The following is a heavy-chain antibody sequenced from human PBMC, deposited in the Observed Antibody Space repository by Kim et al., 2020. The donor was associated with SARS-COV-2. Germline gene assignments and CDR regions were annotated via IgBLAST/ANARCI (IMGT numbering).Heavy chain of an antibody. CDR2: ISYDGSNK. CDR1: GFTFSSYA. V-gene: IGHV3-30-3*01. CDR3: ARDKMGYSGPPVNIMDV. Sequence: GGSLRLSCAASGFTFSSYAMHWVRQAPGKGLEWVAVISYDGSNKYYADSVKGRFTISRDNSKNTLYLQMNSLRAEDTAVYYCARDKMGYSGPPVNIMDVWGQGTTVTVSS. J-gene: IGHJ6*02. D-gene: IGHD5-12*01.